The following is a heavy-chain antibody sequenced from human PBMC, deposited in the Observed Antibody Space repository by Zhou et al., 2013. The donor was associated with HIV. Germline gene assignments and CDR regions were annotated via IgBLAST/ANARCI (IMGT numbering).Heavy chain of an antibody. CDR3: ARALLVAPQDY. V-gene: IGHV1-69*12. Sequence: QVQLVQSGAEVKKPGSSVKVSCKASGGPFSTYAFSWVRQAPGQGLEWMGGIIPFFGTPNYAQKFQGRVAITAAESTRTAYMELSSLRSEDTAVYYCARALLVAPQDYWGQGTLVTVSS. D-gene: IGHD2-15*01. CDR2: IIPFFGTP. CDR1: GGPFSTYA. J-gene: IGHJ4*02.